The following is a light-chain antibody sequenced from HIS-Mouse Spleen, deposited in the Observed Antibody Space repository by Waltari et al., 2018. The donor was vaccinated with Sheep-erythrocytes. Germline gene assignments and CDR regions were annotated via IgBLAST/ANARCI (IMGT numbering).Light chain of an antibody. CDR2: EGS. CDR1: SSDVGSYNL. J-gene: IGLJ3*02. Sequence: QSALTQPASVSGSPGQSITISCTGTSSDVGSYNLVSWYQQHPGKAPKLMIYEGSKRPSGVSNRFSGSKSGKTASRTISGLQAEDEADYYCCSYAGSSTPWVFGGGTKLTVL. V-gene: IGLV2-23*01. CDR3: CSYAGSSTPWV.